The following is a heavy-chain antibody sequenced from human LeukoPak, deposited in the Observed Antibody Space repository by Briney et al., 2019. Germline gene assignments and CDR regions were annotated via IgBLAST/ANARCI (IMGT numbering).Heavy chain of an antibody. Sequence: PGGSLRLSCAASGFTFSSYEMNWVRQAPGKGLGWVSYISSSGSTIYYADSVKGRFTISRDNAKNSLYLQMNSLRAEDTAVYYCASCDYVLYGMDVWGQGTTVTVSS. CDR3: ASCDYVLYGMDV. J-gene: IGHJ6*02. V-gene: IGHV3-48*03. D-gene: IGHD4-17*01. CDR1: GFTFSSYE. CDR2: ISSSGSTI.